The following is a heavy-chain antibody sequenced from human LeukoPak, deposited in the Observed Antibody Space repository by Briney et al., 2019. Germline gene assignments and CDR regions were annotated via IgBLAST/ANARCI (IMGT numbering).Heavy chain of an antibody. Sequence: ASVKLSCKASGYTFTSYGITWVRHAPGQGLEWMGGISAYNGNTNYAQTLQGRVTMTTDTSTSTVYMELRSLRSDDTAVYYCARDGVSVYAAMDPAFDYWGQGTLVTVSS. CDR2: ISAYNGNT. CDR1: GYTFTSYG. D-gene: IGHD5-18*01. J-gene: IGHJ4*02. V-gene: IGHV1-18*01. CDR3: ARDGVSVYAAMDPAFDY.